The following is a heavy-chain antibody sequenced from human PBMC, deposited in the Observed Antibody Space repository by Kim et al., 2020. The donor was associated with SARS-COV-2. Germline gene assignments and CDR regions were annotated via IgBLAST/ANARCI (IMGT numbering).Heavy chain of an antibody. Sequence: GGSLRLSCAASGFTFSSYSMNWVRQAPGKGLEWVSSISSSSSYIYYADSVKGRFTISRDNAKNSLYLQMNSLRAEDTAVYYCASTVAPTYAFDIWGQGTMVTVSS. V-gene: IGHV3-21*01. J-gene: IGHJ3*02. CDR3: ASTVAPTYAFDI. CDR1: GFTFSSYS. CDR2: ISSSSSYI. D-gene: IGHD1-26*01.